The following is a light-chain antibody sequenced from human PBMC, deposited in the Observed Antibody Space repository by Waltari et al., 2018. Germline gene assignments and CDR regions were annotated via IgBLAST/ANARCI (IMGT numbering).Light chain of an antibody. Sequence: NFMLTQSHSVSESPGKTVTISCTGSSGSIASNYVQWYQQRPGSAPTIVIYEDNQRPSGVPDRCSGSIDRSSNSASLTISGLKTEDEADYYCQSYDNNNWVFGGGTKLTVL. CDR1: SGSIASNY. J-gene: IGLJ3*02. CDR2: EDN. CDR3: QSYDNNNWV. V-gene: IGLV6-57*02.